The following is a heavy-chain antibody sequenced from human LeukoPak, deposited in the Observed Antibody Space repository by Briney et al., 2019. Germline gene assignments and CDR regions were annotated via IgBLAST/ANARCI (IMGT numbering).Heavy chain of an antibody. J-gene: IGHJ6*02. Sequence: SGGSLRLSCAASGFTFSDYYMSWRRQAPGKGLEGVSYISSSGSTIYYADSVKGRFTISRDNAKNSLYLQMNSLRAEDTAVYYCARDPYDSSGYYFQGYYYYGMDVWGQGTTVTVSS. V-gene: IGHV3-11*01. CDR1: GFTFSDYY. D-gene: IGHD3-22*01. CDR3: ARDPYDSSGYYFQGYYYYGMDV. CDR2: ISSSGSTI.